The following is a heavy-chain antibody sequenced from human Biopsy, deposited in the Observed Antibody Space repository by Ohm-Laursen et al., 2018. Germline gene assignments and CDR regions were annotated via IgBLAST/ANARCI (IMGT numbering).Heavy chain of an antibody. D-gene: IGHD5-18*01. CDR2: IWVDETNK. CDR1: GFTLNKHG. V-gene: IGHV3-33*01. J-gene: IGHJ4*02. CDR3: ARDPRDTALGIFDY. Sequence: SLRLSCAASGFTLNKHGMHWVRQAPGKGLEWVADIWVDETNKHYADSVKGRFTISRDNSKNMLYLQMNTLRDADTAVYYCARDPRDTALGIFDYWGLGTLVTVSS.